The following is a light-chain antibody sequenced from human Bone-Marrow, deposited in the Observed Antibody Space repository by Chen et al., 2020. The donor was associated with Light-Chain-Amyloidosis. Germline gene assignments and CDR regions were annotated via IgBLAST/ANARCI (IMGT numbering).Light chain of an antibody. CDR2: EVT. CDR1: SSDVGGDNH. CDR3: SSYTITNTLV. Sequence: QSALTHPASGPGPPGQSITISCPGTSSDVGGDNHVSWYQQHPDKAPKLMIYEVTNRPSWVPDRFSGSKSDNTASLTISGLQTEDEADYFCSSYTITNTLVFGSGTRVTVL. V-gene: IGLV2-14*01. J-gene: IGLJ1*01.